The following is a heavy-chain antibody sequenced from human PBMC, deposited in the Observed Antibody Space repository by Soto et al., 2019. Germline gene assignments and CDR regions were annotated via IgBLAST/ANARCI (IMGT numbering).Heavy chain of an antibody. D-gene: IGHD2-21*01. Sequence: PSETLSLTCTVSGGSSSSGGYYWSWIRQHPGKGLEWIGYIYYSGSTYYNPSLKSRVTISVDTSKNQFSLKLSSVTAADTAVYYCAASCVGCGGFNQHGMDVWGQGTTVTVS. CDR3: AASCVGCGGFNQHGMDV. CDR2: IYYSGST. CDR1: GGSSSSGGYY. J-gene: IGHJ6*02. V-gene: IGHV4-31*03.